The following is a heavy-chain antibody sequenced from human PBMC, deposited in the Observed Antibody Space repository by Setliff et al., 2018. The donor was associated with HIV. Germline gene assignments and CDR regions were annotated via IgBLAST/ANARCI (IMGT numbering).Heavy chain of an antibody. J-gene: IGHJ4*02. Sequence: KPSETLSLTCSVSGDSLSTSSYFWGWVRQSPGKGLEWIGNIYYTGFTYYSPSLKSRVTISIDTSKSQFSLNLTSVTDSDTAVYYCTKEGRGDPGLATTRLDYWGQGKLVTVSS. CDR2: IYYTGFT. CDR3: TKEGRGDPGLATTRLDY. D-gene: IGHD1-1*01. CDR1: GDSLSTSSYF. V-gene: IGHV4-39*01.